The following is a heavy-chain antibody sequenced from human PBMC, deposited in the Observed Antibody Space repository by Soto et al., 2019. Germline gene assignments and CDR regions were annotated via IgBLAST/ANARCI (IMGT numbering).Heavy chain of an antibody. V-gene: IGHV1-69*01. CDR1: GGTFSRHA. Sequence: QVQLVQSGAEVRKPGSSVKVSCKASGGTFSRHAISWVRQAPGQGLEWMGGIIPIFGTANHAQKFQGRVTIIADESTSTVHMELSSLRSEDTAMYYCARGWGYDSNDYYYAYCGQGPLVIVSS. J-gene: IGHJ4*02. D-gene: IGHD3-22*01. CDR3: ARGWGYDSNDYYYAY. CDR2: IIPIFGTA.